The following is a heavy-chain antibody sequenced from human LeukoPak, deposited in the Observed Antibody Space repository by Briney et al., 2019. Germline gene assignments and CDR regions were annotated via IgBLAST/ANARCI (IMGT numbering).Heavy chain of an antibody. CDR3: ARDRSRLVF. CDR1: GFTFSSYW. V-gene: IGHV3-7*01. CDR2: IKPDGSET. J-gene: IGHJ4*02. Sequence: PGGSLRLSPAASGFTFSSYWMSRVGPAPGGGRRRVANIKPDGSETYYVDSVKGRFTISRDNAKNSLYLQMNSLRAEDTAVYYCARDRSRLVFWGQGSLVTASS. D-gene: IGHD6-6*01.